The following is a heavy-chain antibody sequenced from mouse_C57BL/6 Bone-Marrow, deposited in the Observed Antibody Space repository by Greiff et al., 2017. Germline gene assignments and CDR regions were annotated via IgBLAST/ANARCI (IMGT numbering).Heavy chain of an antibody. CDR1: GYTFTSYW. Sequence: QVQLQQPGAELVMPGASVKLSCKASGYTFTSYWMHWVKQRPGQGLEWIGEIDPSDSYTNYNQKFKGKSTLTVDKSSSTAYMQLSSLTSEYSAVFYCARDYYSNNYYAMDYWGQGTSVTVSS. V-gene: IGHV1-69*01. CDR2: IDPSDSYT. CDR3: ARDYYSNNYYAMDY. D-gene: IGHD2-5*01. J-gene: IGHJ4*01.